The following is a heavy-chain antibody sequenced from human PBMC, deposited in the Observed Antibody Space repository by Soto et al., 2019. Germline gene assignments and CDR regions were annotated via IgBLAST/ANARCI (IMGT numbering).Heavy chain of an antibody. CDR2: VKPGGYST. D-gene: IGHD5-12*01. CDR1: GFTFTSYS. Sequence: EVQLLQSGGGLVQPGGSLRLSCAASGFTFTSYSMTWVRQTPGKGLEWVAAVKPGGYSTYYADSVKGRFTISRDNSNKTLYLQMNSLRAEDTAVYYCEKDPRAGSGYEFDYSDVGTPVTVTS. V-gene: IGHV3-23*01. CDR3: EKDPRAGSGYEFDY. J-gene: IGHJ4*02.